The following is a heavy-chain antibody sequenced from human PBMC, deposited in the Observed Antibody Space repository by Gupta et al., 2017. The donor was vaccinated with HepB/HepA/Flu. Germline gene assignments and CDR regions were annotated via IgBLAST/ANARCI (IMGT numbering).Heavy chain of an antibody. CDR1: GFTFSSYA. V-gene: IGHV3-23*01. CDR3: AKDQYYDVWSGYCLDY. CDR2: ISGSGGST. J-gene: IGHJ4*02. D-gene: IGHD3-3*01. Sequence: EVQLLESGGGLVQPGGSLRLSCAASGFTFSSYAMSWVRQAPGKGLEWVSAISGSGGSTYYADSGKGRFTISRDNSKNTLYLQMNSLRAEDTAVYYCAKDQYYDVWSGYCLDYWGQGTLVTVSS.